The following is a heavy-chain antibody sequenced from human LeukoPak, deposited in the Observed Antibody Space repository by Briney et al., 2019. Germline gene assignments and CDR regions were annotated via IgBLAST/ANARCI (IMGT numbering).Heavy chain of an antibody. J-gene: IGHJ6*02. CDR3: ARVTMIVVSYGMDV. CDR1: GGSFSGYY. CDR2: INHSGST. V-gene: IGHV4-34*01. Sequence: PSETLSLTCAVYGGSFSGYYWSWIRQPPGKGLEWIGEINHSGSTNYNPSLKSRVTISVDTSKNQFSLKLSSVTAADTAVYYCARVTMIVVSYGMDVWGQGTTVTVSS. D-gene: IGHD3-22*01.